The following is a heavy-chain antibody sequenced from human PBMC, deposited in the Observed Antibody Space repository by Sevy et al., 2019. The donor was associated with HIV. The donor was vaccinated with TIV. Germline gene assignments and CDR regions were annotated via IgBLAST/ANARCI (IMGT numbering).Heavy chain of an antibody. CDR3: ARGLAALPGYYYGMDV. V-gene: IGHV3-30*03. CDR2: ILYDSSNK. J-gene: IGHJ6*02. D-gene: IGHD6-6*01. Sequence: GGSLRLSCAVSGFTFGSYGMHSVRQAPGKGLEWVAVILYDSSNKYYGDSVKGRFTISRDNSKNTLYLQMNSLRTDDTAVYYCARGLAALPGYYYGMDVWGQGTTVTVSS. CDR1: GFTFGSYG.